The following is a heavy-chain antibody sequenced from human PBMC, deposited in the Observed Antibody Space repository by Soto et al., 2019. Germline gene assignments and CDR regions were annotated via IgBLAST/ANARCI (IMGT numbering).Heavy chain of an antibody. J-gene: IGHJ5*02. V-gene: IGHV3-21*01. Sequence: EVQVVESGGGLVQPGGSLRLSCSFTFSMYSMNWVRQAPGKGLGWVASISSGGSYIKYADSVKGRFTTSRDNAKNSVSLQMNSLRVDDTAVYFCTRDQGGSYDSWFDPWGQGTLVTVSS. CDR2: ISSGGSYI. CDR3: TRDQGGSYDSWFDP. CDR1: FTFSMYS. D-gene: IGHD1-26*01.